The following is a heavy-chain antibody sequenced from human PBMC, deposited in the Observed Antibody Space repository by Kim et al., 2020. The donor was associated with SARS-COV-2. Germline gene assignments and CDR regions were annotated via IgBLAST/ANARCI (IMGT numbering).Heavy chain of an antibody. Sequence: SETLSLTCTVSGGSISSYYWSWIRQPPGKGLEWIGYIYYSGSTNYNPSLKSRVTISVDTSKNQFSLKLSSVTAADTAVYYCARAIEEGMVRGVTGEGYWFDPFGQGTLVTVTS. J-gene: IGHJ5*02. CDR3: ARAIEEGMVRGVTGEGYWFDP. CDR2: IYYSGST. D-gene: IGHD3-10*01. CDR1: GGSISSYY. V-gene: IGHV4-59*13.